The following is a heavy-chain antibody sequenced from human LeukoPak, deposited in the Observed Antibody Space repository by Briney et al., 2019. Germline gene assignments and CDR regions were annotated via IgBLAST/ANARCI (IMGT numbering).Heavy chain of an antibody. CDR3: ARHAFSSRWYYFDY. D-gene: IGHD6-13*01. V-gene: IGHV4-30-4*01. J-gene: IGHJ4*02. CDR1: GGSISSGAYY. CDR2: IFYSGNT. Sequence: PSETLSLTCTVSGGSISSGAYYWSWIRQHPEKGLEWIGYIFYSGNTYYHPSLKSRITISMDTSANQFSLKLTSVTAAETAVYYCARHAFSSRWYYFDYWGQGTLVTVSS.